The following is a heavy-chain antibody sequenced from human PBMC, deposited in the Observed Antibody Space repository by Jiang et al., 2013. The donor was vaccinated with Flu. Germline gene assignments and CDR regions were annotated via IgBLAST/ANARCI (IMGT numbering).Heavy chain of an antibody. CDR2: IPYEGTA. CDR3: ARAPGHSRLYYLEY. V-gene: IGHV4-59*02. CDR1: GGSVTRNL. J-gene: IGHJ4*02. Sequence: PGLVKPSETLSLTCTVSGGSVTRNLWSWIRQPPGKGLEWVGYIPYEGTASYNPSLKSRVSISLDTSKNQFSLHLTYVTAADTAVYFCARAPGHSRLYYLEYWGQGARVTVSS. D-gene: IGHD3-10*01.